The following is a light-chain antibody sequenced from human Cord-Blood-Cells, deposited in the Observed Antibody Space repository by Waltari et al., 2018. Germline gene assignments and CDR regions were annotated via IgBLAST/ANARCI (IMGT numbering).Light chain of an antibody. J-gene: IGKJ3*01. V-gene: IGKV3-11*01. CDR2: DAS. CDR1: QSVSSY. CDR3: QQRSNWPPFT. Sequence: EIVLTQSPATLSLSPGERATLSCRASQSVSSYLAWYQQKPGQAPRLLIYDASNRATGSPARFSGSGSGTDFTLTISRLEPEDFAVYYCQQRSNWPPFTFGPGTKVDIK.